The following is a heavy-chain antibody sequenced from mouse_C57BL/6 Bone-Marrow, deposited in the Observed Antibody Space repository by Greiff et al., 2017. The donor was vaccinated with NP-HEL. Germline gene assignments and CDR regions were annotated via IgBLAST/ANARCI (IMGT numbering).Heavy chain of an antibody. CDR3: GRWDYTDAWFAY. CDR1: GYAFSSSW. J-gene: IGHJ3*01. V-gene: IGHV1-82*01. D-gene: IGHD2-12*01. CDR2: IYPGDGDT. Sequence: QVQLQQSGPELVKPGASVKISCKASGYAFSSSWMNWVKQRPGKGLEWIGRIYPGDGDTNYNGKFKGKATLTADKSSSTAYMQLSSLTSEDSAVYFCGRWDYTDAWFAYWGQGTLVTVSA.